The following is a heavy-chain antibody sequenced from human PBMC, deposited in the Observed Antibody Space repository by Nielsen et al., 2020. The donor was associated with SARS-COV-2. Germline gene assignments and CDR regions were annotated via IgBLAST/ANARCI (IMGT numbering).Heavy chain of an antibody. D-gene: IGHD4-23*01. CDR2: ISWNSGSI. Sequence: GGSLRFSCAASGFTFDDYAMHWVRQAPGKGLEWVSGISWNSGSIGYADSVKGRFTISRDNAKNSLYLQMNSLRAEDTALYYCSSPTVAYWGQGTLVTVSS. J-gene: IGHJ4*02. CDR1: GFTFDDYA. V-gene: IGHV3-9*01. CDR3: SSPTVAY.